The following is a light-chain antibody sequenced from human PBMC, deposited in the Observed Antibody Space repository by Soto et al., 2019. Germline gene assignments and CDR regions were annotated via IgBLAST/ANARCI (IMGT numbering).Light chain of an antibody. Sequence: QSVLTQPPSASGSPGQSVTISCTGTSSDVGGYKYVSWYQQHPGKAPKLMIFEVNKRPSGVPDRFSGSKSGNTASLTVSGLQIEEEADYYRSSYAGINNLGVFGTGTKLPVL. J-gene: IGLJ1*01. CDR3: SSYAGINNLGV. CDR2: EVN. V-gene: IGLV2-8*01. CDR1: SSDVGGYKY.